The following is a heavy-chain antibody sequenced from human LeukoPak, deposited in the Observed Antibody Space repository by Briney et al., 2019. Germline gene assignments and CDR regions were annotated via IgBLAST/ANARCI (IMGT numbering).Heavy chain of an antibody. V-gene: IGHV1-24*01. CDR2: FDPEDGET. CDR1: GYTLTDLS. J-gene: IGHJ4*02. CDR3: STVRGGGYNVGVY. D-gene: IGHD5-24*01. Sequence: GASVKVSCKVSGYTLTDLSMHWVRQAPGKGLEWMGGFDPEDGETIYAQKFQGRVTMTEDTSTDTAYMELSSLRSEDTAVYYCSTVRGGGYNVGVYWGQGTLVTVSS.